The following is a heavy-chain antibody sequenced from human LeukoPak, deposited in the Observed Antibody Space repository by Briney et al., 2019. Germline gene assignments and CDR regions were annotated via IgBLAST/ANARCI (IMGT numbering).Heavy chain of an antibody. CDR1: GYTFTGYY. V-gene: IGHV1-2*02. CDR3: ARVEHVLLWFGELLRY. D-gene: IGHD3-10*01. J-gene: IGHJ4*02. CDR2: INPNSGGT. Sequence: GASVKVSCKASGYTFTGYYMHWVRQAPGQGREWMGWINPNSGGTNYAQKFQGRVTLTRDTSISTAYMEVSRLRSDDTAVYYCARVEHVLLWFGELLRYWGEGTLVTVSS.